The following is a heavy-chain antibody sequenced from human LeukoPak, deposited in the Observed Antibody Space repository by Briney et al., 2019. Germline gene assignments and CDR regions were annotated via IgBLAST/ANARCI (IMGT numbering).Heavy chain of an antibody. CDR2: IYYSGST. CDR1: GGSMTNSTYY. V-gene: IGHV4-39*07. D-gene: IGHD6-6*01. J-gene: IGHJ6*03. CDR3: ARDFSSSSSVYYYYYMDV. Sequence: PSETLSLTCTVSGGSMTNSTYYWGWIRQPPGKGLEWIGSIYYSGSTYYNPSFKSRITKSVDTSKNQFSLKLSSVTAADTAVYYCARDFSSSSSVYYYYYMDVWGKGTTVTVSS.